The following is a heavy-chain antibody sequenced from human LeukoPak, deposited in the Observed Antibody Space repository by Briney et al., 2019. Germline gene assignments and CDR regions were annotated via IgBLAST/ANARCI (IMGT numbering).Heavy chain of an antibody. CDR2: FSGSGGST. V-gene: IGHV3-23*01. Sequence: PGGSLRLSCAASGFTFSSYEMNWVRQAPGKGLEWVSAFSGSGGSTYYADSVKGRFTISRDNSKNTLYLQMNSLRAEDTAVYYCARSGLSRFDYWGQGTLVTVSS. D-gene: IGHD4/OR15-4a*01. CDR1: GFTFSSYE. CDR3: ARSGLSRFDY. J-gene: IGHJ4*02.